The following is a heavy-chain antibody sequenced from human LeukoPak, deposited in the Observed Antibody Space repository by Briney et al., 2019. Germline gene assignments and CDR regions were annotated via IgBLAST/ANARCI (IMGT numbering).Heavy chain of an antibody. J-gene: IGHJ4*02. CDR3: TRDRGAYNLYDY. CDR1: GFTFGDYA. V-gene: IGHV3-49*03. CDR2: IRSKAYGETA. D-gene: IGHD1-1*01. Sequence: GGSLRLSCKASGFTFGDYAMSWIRQAPGKGLEWVGFIRSKAYGETADYAASVKGRFTISRDDSKAIAYLQMNSLKTEDTAVYHCTRDRGAYNLYDYWGQGTLATVSS.